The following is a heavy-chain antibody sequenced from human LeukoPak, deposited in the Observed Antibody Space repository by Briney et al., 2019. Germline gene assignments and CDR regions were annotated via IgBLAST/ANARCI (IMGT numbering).Heavy chain of an antibody. CDR2: INPSGGST. V-gene: IGHV1-46*01. J-gene: IGHJ6*02. CDR3: ATEVVPAATYYYYGMDV. CDR1: GYTFINYY. Sequence: ASVKVSCKASGYTFINYYIHWVRQAPGQGLEWMGIINPSGGSTSYAQKLQGRVTMTRDTSTSTVYMELSSLRSEDTAVYYCATEVVPAATYYYYGMDVWGQGTTVTVSS. D-gene: IGHD2-2*01.